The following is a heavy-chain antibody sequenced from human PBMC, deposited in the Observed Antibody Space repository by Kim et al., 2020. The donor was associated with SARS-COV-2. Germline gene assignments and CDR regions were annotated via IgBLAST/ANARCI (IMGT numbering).Heavy chain of an antibody. V-gene: IGHV3-23*01. Sequence: GGSLRLSCAASGFTFSSFAMSWVRQTPGKGLEWVSGITGIGGSTYYADSVKGRFTISRDNFKNTLYLQMNSLRAEDTALYYCTKDRWSTSWSGGGNDAFAIWGQGTMVTVSS. CDR1: GFTFSSFA. CDR3: TKDRWSTSWSGGGNDAFAI. J-gene: IGHJ3*02. D-gene: IGHD2-2*01. CDR2: ITGIGGST.